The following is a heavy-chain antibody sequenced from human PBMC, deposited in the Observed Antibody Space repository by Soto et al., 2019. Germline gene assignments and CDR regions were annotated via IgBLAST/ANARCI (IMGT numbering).Heavy chain of an antibody. J-gene: IGHJ4*02. Sequence: GGSLRLSCAASGFTFSSYGMHWVRQAPGKGLEWVAVIWYDGSNKYYADSVKGRFTISRDNSKNTLYLQMNSLRAEDTAVYYCARDKDPIAAAGTNIGYWGQGTLVTVSS. CDR1: GFTFSSYG. V-gene: IGHV3-33*01. CDR3: ARDKDPIAAAGTNIGY. D-gene: IGHD6-13*01. CDR2: IWYDGSNK.